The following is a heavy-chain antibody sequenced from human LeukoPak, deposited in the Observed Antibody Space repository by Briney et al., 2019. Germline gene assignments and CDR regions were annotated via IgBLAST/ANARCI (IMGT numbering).Heavy chain of an antibody. V-gene: IGHV4-34*01. J-gene: IGHJ3*02. CDR3: ARASYDSSGNDAFDI. CDR2: INHSGST. D-gene: IGHD3-22*01. CDR1: GGSFSGYY. Sequence: SETLSLTCAVYGGSFSGYYWSWIRQPPGKGLEWIGEINHSGSTNYNPSLKSRVTISVDTSKNQFSLKLSSVTAADTAVYYCARASYDSSGNDAFDIWGQGAMVTVSS.